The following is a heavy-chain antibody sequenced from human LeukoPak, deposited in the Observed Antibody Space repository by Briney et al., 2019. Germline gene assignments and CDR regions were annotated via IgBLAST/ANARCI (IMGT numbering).Heavy chain of an antibody. CDR1: GFTFSSYG. CDR3: ANEPREWELPDY. J-gene: IGHJ4*02. CDR2: IRSDGSNK. V-gene: IGHV3-30*02. Sequence: GGSLILSCAASGFTFSSYGMHWVRQAPGKGLEWVAFIRSDGSNKYYTDSVKGRFTISRDNSKNTLYVQMNSLRVEDTAVYYCANEPREWELPDYWGQGTLVTVSS. D-gene: IGHD1-26*01.